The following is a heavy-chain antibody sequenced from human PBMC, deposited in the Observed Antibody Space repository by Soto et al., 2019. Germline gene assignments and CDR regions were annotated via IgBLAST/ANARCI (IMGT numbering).Heavy chain of an antibody. CDR3: ARGSITIFGVVKDYYYYYGMDV. J-gene: IGHJ6*02. V-gene: IGHV1-69*01. CDR2: IIPIFGTA. D-gene: IGHD3-3*01. Sequence: QVQLVQSGAEVKKPGSSVKVSCKASGGTFSSYAISWVRQAPGQGLEWMGGIIPIFGTANYAQKFQGRVTITADESTSTAYMELSSLRSEDTAVYYCARGSITIFGVVKDYYYYYGMDVWGQGTTVTVSS. CDR1: GGTFSSYA.